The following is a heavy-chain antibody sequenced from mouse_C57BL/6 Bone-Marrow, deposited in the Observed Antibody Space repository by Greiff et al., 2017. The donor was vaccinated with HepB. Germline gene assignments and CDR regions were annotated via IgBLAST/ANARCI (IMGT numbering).Heavy chain of an antibody. J-gene: IGHJ4*01. V-gene: IGHV1-81*01. D-gene: IGHD2-10*02. Sequence: QVHVKQSGAELARPGASVKLSCKASGYTFTSYGISWVKQRTGQGLEWIGEIYPRSGNTYYNEKFKGKATLTADKSSSTAYMELRSLTSEDSAVYFCAGYGNYRYYAMDYWGQGTSVTVSS. CDR1: GYTFTSYG. CDR2: IYPRSGNT. CDR3: AGYGNYRYYAMDY.